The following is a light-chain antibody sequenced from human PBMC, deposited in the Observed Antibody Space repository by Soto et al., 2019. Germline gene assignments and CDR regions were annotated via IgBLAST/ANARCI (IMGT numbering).Light chain of an antibody. CDR3: QQSYSPPPIT. CDR1: KTISNY. Sequence: DIQMTQSPSSLSASVGDRVTITCRASKTISNYLNWYQKKPGKAPQLLIYAASTLQRGVPSRFSGSGSGTDFTLTIGSLQPEDSATYYGQQSYSPPPITFGQGTRLEI. V-gene: IGKV1-39*01. J-gene: IGKJ5*01. CDR2: AAS.